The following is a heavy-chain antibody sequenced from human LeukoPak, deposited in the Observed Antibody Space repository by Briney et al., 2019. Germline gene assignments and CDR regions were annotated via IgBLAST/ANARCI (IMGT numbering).Heavy chain of an antibody. CDR3: AKIVGATNYYYYYYMDV. D-gene: IGHD1-26*01. V-gene: IGHV3-30*02. CDR2: IRYDGSNK. CDR1: GFTFSSYG. Sequence: PGGSLRLSCAASGFTFSSYGMHWVRQAPGKGLEWVAFIRYDGSNKYYADSVKGRFTISRDNSKNTLYLQMNSLRAEDTAVYYCAKIVGATNYYYYYYMDVWGKGTTVTVSS. J-gene: IGHJ6*03.